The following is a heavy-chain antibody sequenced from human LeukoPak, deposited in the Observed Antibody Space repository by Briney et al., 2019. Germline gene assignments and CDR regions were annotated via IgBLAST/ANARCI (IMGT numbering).Heavy chain of an antibody. CDR1: GYTFTGYY. V-gene: IGHV1-8*03. D-gene: IGHD6-19*01. Sequence: ASVKVSCKASGYTFTGYYLHWVRQAPGQGLEWMGWMNPNSGNTGYAQKFQGRVTITRNTSISTAYMELSSLRSEDTAVYYCARNKQWLARGAFDTWGQGTMVTVSS. CDR3: ARNKQWLARGAFDT. J-gene: IGHJ3*02. CDR2: MNPNSGNT.